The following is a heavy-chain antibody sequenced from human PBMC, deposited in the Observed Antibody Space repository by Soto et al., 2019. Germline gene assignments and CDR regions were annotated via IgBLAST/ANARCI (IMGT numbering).Heavy chain of an antibody. CDR1: GYTFTSFG. J-gene: IGHJ4*02. V-gene: IGHV1-18*04. CDR3: ARVWEETYDSRGYFEI. CDR2: ISGYNGNT. D-gene: IGHD3-22*01. Sequence: QVQLVQSGAEVKQPGASVKVSCKTSGYTFTSFGISWVRQAPGQGLEWMGGISGYNGNTKHAQKVHDRVTITTDTSTNTAYMALRSLRSDDTAVYYCARVWEETYDSRGYFEIWGQGTLVTVSS.